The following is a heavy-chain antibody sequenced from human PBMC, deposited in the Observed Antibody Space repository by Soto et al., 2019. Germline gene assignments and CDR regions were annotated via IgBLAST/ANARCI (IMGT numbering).Heavy chain of an antibody. J-gene: IGHJ4*02. CDR2: IHYSGST. D-gene: IGHD3-22*01. V-gene: IGHV4-31*03. CDR1: GGSISSGPYY. Sequence: QVQLQESGPGLVKPSQTLSLTCTVSGGSISSGPYYWSWIRQHPGKGLEWIGNIHYSGSTYYNPSLKSRVTISVDTSKNQFSLKLTSVTAADTAVYYCARDSSGYYYVYDYWGQGTLVTVSS. CDR3: ARDSSGYYYVYDY.